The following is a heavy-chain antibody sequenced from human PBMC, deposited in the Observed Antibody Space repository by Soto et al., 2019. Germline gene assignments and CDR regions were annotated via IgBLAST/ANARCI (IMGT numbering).Heavy chain of an antibody. J-gene: IGHJ4*02. CDR1: GGSISSYY. CDR3: ARVTTFGGYSSSWSFDY. V-gene: IGHV4-59*01. D-gene: IGHD6-13*01. Sequence: SETLSLTCTVSGGSISSYYWSWIRQPPGKGLEWIGYIYYSGSTNYNPSLKSRVTISVDTSKNQFSLKLSSVTAADTAVYYCARVTTFGGYSSSWSFDYWGQGTLVTVSS. CDR2: IYYSGST.